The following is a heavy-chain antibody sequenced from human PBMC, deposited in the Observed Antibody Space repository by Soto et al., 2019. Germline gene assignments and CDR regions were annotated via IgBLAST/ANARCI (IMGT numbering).Heavy chain of an antibody. CDR2: IIPILGIA. Sequence: ASVKLSCKASGGTFSSYTISWVRQAPGQGLEWMGRIIPILGIANYAQKFQGRVTITADKSTSTAYMELSSLRSEDTAVYYCARDLKLDFWSGYYTPLPSYYMDVWGKGTTVTVSS. J-gene: IGHJ6*03. CDR1: GGTFSSYT. CDR3: ARDLKLDFWSGYYTPLPSYYMDV. V-gene: IGHV1-69*04. D-gene: IGHD3-3*01.